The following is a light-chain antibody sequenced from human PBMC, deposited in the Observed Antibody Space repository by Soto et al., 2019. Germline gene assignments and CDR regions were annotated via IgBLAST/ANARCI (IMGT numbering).Light chain of an antibody. CDR3: MQGLQTPPI. CDR2: LGS. V-gene: IGKV2-28*01. Sequence: EIVMTQSPLSLPVTPGEPASISCRSSQSLLHSNGYNYLVWYLQKPGQSPQVLIYLGSNLASGVPDRFSGSGSGTDFTLKISRVEAEDVRIYYCMQGLQTPPIFGPGTKVDIK. J-gene: IGKJ3*01. CDR1: QSLLHSNGYNY.